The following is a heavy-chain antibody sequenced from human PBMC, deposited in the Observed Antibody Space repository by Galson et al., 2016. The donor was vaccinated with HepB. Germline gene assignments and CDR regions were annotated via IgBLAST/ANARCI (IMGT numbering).Heavy chain of an antibody. CDR2: ISHSGGT. J-gene: IGHJ4*02. CDR3: ARVTHTAEFYFDS. D-gene: IGHD4-17*01. Sequence: EPLSLTCGVSGASISGYNWWNWVRQSPGKGLEWIGEISHSGGTKYNPSLKSRVTISVDKATNRFSLKLTSVTAADTAIYYCARVTHTAEFYFDSWGQGALVTVSS. V-gene: IGHV4-4*02. CDR1: GASISGYNW.